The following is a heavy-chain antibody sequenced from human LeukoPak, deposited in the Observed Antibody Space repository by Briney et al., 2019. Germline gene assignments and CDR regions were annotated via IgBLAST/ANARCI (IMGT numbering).Heavy chain of an antibody. D-gene: IGHD3-22*01. V-gene: IGHV4-61*02. Sequence: SQILSLTCTVSGGSIGGSYYWNWIRQPAGKGLEWIGRIYSSGTANYNPSLKSRVAISVDTSKNQFSLRLTSMTAADTAIYYCARIIYYYETGGFRDYFDSWGQGTLVTVSS. CDR1: GGSIGGSYY. CDR2: IYSSGTA. J-gene: IGHJ4*02. CDR3: ARIIYYYETGGFRDYFDS.